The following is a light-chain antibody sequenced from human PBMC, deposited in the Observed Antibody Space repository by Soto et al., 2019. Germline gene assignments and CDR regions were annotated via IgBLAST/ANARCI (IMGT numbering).Light chain of an antibody. CDR1: SSNIGAGYD. CDR2: VTS. Sequence: QSVLTQPPSVSGAPGQRVTISCTGSSSNIGAGYDVHWYQQLPGTAPKLLIYVTSNRPSGVPDRFSGSKSGTSASLAITGLQAEDEADYYCQSYDSSLSVVFGGGTKLTVL. CDR3: QSYDSSLSVV. J-gene: IGLJ2*01. V-gene: IGLV1-40*01.